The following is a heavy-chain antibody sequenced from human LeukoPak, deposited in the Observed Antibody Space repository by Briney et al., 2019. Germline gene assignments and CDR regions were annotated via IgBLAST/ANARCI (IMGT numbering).Heavy chain of an antibody. D-gene: IGHD2-21*02. J-gene: IGHJ4*02. CDR2: ISAYNGNT. CDR1: GYTFTSYG. V-gene: IGHV1-18*01. CDR3: AREGRKYCGGHCYSTHFDY. Sequence: ASVKVSCKASGYTFTSYGISWVRQAPGQGLEWMGWISAYNGNTNYAQKLQGRVTMTTDTSTSTAYMELRSLRSDDTAVYFCAREGRKYCGGHCYSTHFDYWGQGTLVTVSS.